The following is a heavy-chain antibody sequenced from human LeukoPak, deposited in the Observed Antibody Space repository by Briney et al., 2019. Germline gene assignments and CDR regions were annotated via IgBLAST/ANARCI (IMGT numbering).Heavy chain of an antibody. Sequence: PGGSLRLSCVGSGFTFAKYAITWVREAPGKGLEWVSVISGSGNVTYYAESVKGRFTISRDNSKRTLYLQMDSLRADDTAIYYCAKDRAGANWGQGTLVPVSS. CDR2: ISGSGNVT. CDR1: GFTFAKYA. J-gene: IGHJ4*02. V-gene: IGHV3-23*01. CDR3: AKDRAGAN.